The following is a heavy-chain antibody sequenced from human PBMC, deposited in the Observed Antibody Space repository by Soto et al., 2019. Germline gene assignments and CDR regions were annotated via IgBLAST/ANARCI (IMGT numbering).Heavy chain of an antibody. CDR3: ARAKVGATTGYYYYYGMDV. J-gene: IGHJ6*02. CDR2: INPSCGST. Sequence: ASVNVSWKSAGYTFTSYYMHWVRQAPGQGLECMGIINPSCGSTSYAQKFQGRVTMTRDTSTSTVYMELSSLRSEDTAVYYCARAKVGATTGYYYYYGMDVWGQGTTVTVSS. D-gene: IGHD1-26*01. V-gene: IGHV1-46*01. CDR1: GYTFTSYY.